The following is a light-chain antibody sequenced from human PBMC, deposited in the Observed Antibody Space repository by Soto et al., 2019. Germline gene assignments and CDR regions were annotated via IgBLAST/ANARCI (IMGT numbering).Light chain of an antibody. CDR1: QSVSSN. CDR2: GAS. CDR3: QQYGSSPPIT. V-gene: IGKV3-20*01. Sequence: EIVLTQSPGTLSLSPGERATLSCRASQSVSSNLAWYQHKPGQAPRLLIYGASSRATGIPDRFSGSGSGTDFTLTISRLEPEDFAVYHCQQYGSSPPITFGQGTRLEIK. J-gene: IGKJ5*01.